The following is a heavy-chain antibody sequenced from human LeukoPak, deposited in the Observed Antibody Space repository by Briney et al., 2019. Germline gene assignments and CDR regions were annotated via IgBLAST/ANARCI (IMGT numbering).Heavy chain of an antibody. D-gene: IGHD2-15*01. V-gene: IGHV3-23*01. CDR1: GFTFKNYA. J-gene: IGHJ1*01. CDR2: TSGSGDIR. CDR3: ANYRSGGGGYYSGLEH. Sequence: PGGSLRLSCAASGFTFKNYAMTWVRQAPGKGLEWVSRTSGSGDIRLYADSVKGRFTISRTNSENRLYLQMNSVRADDSGVYYCANYRSGGGGYYSGLEHWGQGTQVTVSS.